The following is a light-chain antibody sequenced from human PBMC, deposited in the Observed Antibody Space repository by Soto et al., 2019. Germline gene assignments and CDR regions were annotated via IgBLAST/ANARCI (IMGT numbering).Light chain of an antibody. Sequence: QPVLTQPRSVSGSPGQSVTISCTGTSSDVGGYNYVSWYQQHPGKAPKLMIYDVSKRPSGVPDRFSGSKSGNTASLTISGLQAEDEADYYCCSYAGSSFWVFGGGTKLAVL. CDR3: CSYAGSSFWV. V-gene: IGLV2-11*01. CDR2: DVS. CDR1: SSDVGGYNY. J-gene: IGLJ3*02.